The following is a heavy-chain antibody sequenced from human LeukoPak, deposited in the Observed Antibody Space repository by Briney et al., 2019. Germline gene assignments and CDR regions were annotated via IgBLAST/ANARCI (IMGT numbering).Heavy chain of an antibody. CDR1: GFSLADFW. J-gene: IGHJ4*02. D-gene: IGHD3-22*01. CDR3: ARDVNLEMVVVVTEPNYYFDY. V-gene: IGHV3-30-3*01. CDR2: ISYDGSNK. Sequence: GGSLRLSCAVSGFSLADFWLSWVRQAPGKGLEWVAVISYDGSNKYYADSVKGRFTISRDNSKNTLYLQMNSLRAEDTAVYYCARDVNLEMVVVVTEPNYYFDYWGQGTLVTVSS.